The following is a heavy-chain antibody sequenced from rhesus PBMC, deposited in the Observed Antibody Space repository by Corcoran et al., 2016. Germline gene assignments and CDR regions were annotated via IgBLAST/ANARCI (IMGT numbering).Heavy chain of an antibody. CDR2: IYGSSTST. CDR3: AREDTAGTVIGY. Sequence: QVQLQESGPGVVKPSETLSLTCAVSGGSIRDSYRWSWIRQPPGKGLAWIGYIYGSSTSTNYNPSLKSRVTMSKDTSKNQFSLKLSSVTAADTAVYYCAREDTAGTVIGYWGQGVLVTVSS. D-gene: IGHD5-30*01. CDR1: GGSIRDSYR. J-gene: IGHJ4*01. V-gene: IGHV4S10*01.